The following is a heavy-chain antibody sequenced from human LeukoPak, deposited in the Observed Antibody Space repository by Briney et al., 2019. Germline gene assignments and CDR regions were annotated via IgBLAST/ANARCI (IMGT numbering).Heavy chain of an antibody. Sequence: GASVKVSCKASGYTFTSYYMHWVRQAPGQGLEWMGIINPSGGSTSYAQKFQGRVTMTRDTSTSTVYMELSSLRSEDTAVYYCARAYYHDSSDYYFPLDYWSQRTLVTVSS. CDR1: GYTFTSYY. J-gene: IGHJ4*02. CDR2: INPSGGST. D-gene: IGHD3-22*01. V-gene: IGHV1-46*01. CDR3: ARAYYHDSSDYYFPLDY.